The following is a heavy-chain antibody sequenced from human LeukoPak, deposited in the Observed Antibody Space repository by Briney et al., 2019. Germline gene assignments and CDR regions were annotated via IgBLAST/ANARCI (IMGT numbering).Heavy chain of an antibody. J-gene: IGHJ3*02. V-gene: IGHV4-59*08. CDR1: GGSISSYY. CDR3: ARLRIVEGSSFSFDI. D-gene: IGHD6-6*01. Sequence: PSETLSLTCTVSGGSISSYYWSWIRQPPGKGLEWIGYIYYSGSTNYNPSLKSRVTISVDTSKNQFSLKLSSVTAADTAVYYCARLRIVEGSSFSFDIWGQGTMVTVSS. CDR2: IYYSGST.